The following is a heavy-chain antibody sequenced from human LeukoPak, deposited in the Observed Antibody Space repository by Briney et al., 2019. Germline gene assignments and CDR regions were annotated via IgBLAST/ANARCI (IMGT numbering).Heavy chain of an antibody. Sequence: ASVKVSCKASGYTFTSYDINWVRQATGQGLEWMGWMNPNSGNTGYAQKFQGRVTMTEDTSTDTAYMELSSLRSEDTAVYYCATDVGRDIVVVPAAMPRGWFDPWGQGTLVTVSS. CDR2: MNPNSGNT. D-gene: IGHD2-2*01. CDR1: GYTFTSYD. J-gene: IGHJ5*02. V-gene: IGHV1-8*01. CDR3: ATDVGRDIVVVPAAMPRGWFDP.